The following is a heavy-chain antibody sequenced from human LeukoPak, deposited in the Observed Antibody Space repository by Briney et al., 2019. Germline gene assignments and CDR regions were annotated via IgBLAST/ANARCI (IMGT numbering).Heavy chain of an antibody. V-gene: IGHV3-48*02. D-gene: IGHD3-10*01. Sequence: GRSLRLSCAASGFTFSGYAMNWVRQAPGQGLEWVSHIYSSDTTYADSVKGRFTISRDNAKNSLYLQMNSLRDEDTAIYYCARDLHYAFDIWGQGTMVTASS. J-gene: IGHJ3*02. CDR2: IYSSDTT. CDR1: GFTFSGYA. CDR3: ARDLHYAFDI.